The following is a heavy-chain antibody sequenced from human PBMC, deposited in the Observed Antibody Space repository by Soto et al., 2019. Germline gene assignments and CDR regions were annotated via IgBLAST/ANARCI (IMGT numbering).Heavy chain of an antibody. V-gene: IGHV3-53*01. CDR3: ARDLTIFGVATAFDY. CDR2: IYSGGST. CDR1: GFTVSSNY. J-gene: IGHJ4*02. D-gene: IGHD3-3*01. Sequence: PGGSLRLSCAASGFTVSSNYMNWVRQAPGKGLEWVSVIYSGGSTYYADSVKGRFTISRDNSKNTLYLQMNGLRAEDTAVYYCARDLTIFGVATAFDYWGQGTLVTVSS.